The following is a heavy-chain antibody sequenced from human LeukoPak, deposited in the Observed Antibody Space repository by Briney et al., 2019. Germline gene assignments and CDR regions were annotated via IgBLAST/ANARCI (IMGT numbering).Heavy chain of an antibody. CDR1: GVSISSYY. CDR2: IYYSGST. V-gene: IGHV4-59*01. D-gene: IGHD6-13*01. CDR3: ARTYDSSSWYYHDAFDI. J-gene: IGHJ3*02. Sequence: SETLSLTCTVSGVSISSYYWSWIRQPPGKGLEWIGYIYYSGSTNYNPSLKSRVTISVDTSKNQFSLKLSSVTAADTAVYYCARTYDSSSWYYHDAFDIWGQGTMVTVSS.